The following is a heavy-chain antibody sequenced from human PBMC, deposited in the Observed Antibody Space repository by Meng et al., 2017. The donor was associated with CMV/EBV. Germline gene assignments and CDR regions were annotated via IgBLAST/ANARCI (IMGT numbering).Heavy chain of an antibody. Sequence: TSQKVVPPLVQPQHSLTRTCTVSVFSRRNSGEGAGWILQPAGKDLEWLPLIYLADDQRYSPSLKSRLTITKDTSKNQVVLTMTNMDPGDTDTYSCAHSQRGYSGPVDFDYWGQGTLVTVFS. CDR2: IYLADDQ. CDR3: AHSQRGYSGPVDFDY. V-gene: IGHV2-5*02. D-gene: IGHD5-12*01. CDR1: VFSRRNSGEG. J-gene: IGHJ4*02.